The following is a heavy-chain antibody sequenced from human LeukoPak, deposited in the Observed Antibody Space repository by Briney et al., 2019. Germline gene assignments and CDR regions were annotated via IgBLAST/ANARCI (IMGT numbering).Heavy chain of an antibody. CDR1: GGPFSSGDHY. Sequence: SQTLSLTCTVSGGPFSSGDHYWSWVRQPPGMGLEWIGYIYYSGSTYYNPSLKSRVTISVDTSKNQFSLKLSSVTAADTAVYYCARLRYYFDYWGQGTLVTVSS. V-gene: IGHV4-30-4*01. CDR2: IYYSGST. J-gene: IGHJ4*02. CDR3: ARLRYYFDY. D-gene: IGHD4-17*01.